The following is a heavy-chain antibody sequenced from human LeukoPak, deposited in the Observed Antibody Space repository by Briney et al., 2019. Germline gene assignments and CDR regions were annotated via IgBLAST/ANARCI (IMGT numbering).Heavy chain of an antibody. V-gene: IGHV1-2*02. CDR3: ARLPNGVGGTIDP. CDR2: FYANIGVT. CDR1: GYTFTGYY. Sequence: ASVKVSCKASGYTFTGYYMHWVRQVPGQGLEILGWFYANIGVTNYAQNFQGSVTITNDTSISTAYMELSSLSTDNTGVYLCARLPNGVGGTIDPWGQGTLVTLSS. J-gene: IGHJ5*02. D-gene: IGHD1-1*01.